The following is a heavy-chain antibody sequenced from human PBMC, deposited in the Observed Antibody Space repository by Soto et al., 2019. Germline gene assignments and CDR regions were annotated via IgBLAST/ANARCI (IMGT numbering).Heavy chain of an antibody. J-gene: IGHJ6*02. V-gene: IGHV4-30-4*01. Sequence: QVQLQESGPGLVKPSQTLSLTCTVSGGSISSGDYYWSWIRQPPGKGLEWVGYIYYSGSTYYNPSLKRRVTISVDTSKNQFSLKLSSVTAADTAVYYCARSPRTITGTGADVWGQGTTVTVSS. CDR3: ARSPRTITGTGADV. CDR1: GGSISSGDYY. D-gene: IGHD1-7*01. CDR2: IYYSGST.